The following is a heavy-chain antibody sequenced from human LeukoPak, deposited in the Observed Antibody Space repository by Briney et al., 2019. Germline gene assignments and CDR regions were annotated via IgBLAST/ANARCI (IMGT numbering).Heavy chain of an antibody. CDR3: ARDRNYGSGSYYNYDY. V-gene: IGHV4-34*01. Sequence: PSETLSLTCAVYGGSFSGYYWSWIRQPPGKGLEWIGEINHSGSTNYNPSLKSRVTISVDTSKNQFSLKLSSVTAADTAVYYCARDRNYGSGSYYNYDYWGQGTLVTVSS. D-gene: IGHD3-10*01. CDR2: INHSGST. J-gene: IGHJ4*02. CDR1: GGSFSGYY.